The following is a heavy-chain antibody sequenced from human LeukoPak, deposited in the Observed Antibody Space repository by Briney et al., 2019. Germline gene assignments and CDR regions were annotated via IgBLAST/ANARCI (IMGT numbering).Heavy chain of an antibody. J-gene: IGHJ3*02. Sequence: GGSLRLSCAASGFTFSSYAMSWVRQALGKGLEWVSAISGSSSYIYYADSVKGRFTISRDNAKKSLYLQMSSLRAEDTAVYYSARDQFLADIWGQGTMVTVSS. D-gene: IGHD3-3*01. CDR1: GFTFSSYA. V-gene: IGHV3-21*01. CDR2: ISGSSSYI. CDR3: ARDQFLADI.